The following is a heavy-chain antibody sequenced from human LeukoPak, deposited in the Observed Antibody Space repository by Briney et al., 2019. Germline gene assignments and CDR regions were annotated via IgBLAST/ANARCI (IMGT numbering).Heavy chain of an antibody. CDR3: ARRGYYYGSSTNWFDP. CDR2: IYPGDSDT. J-gene: IGHJ5*02. Sequence: GESLKISCKGSGYSFTSYWIGWVRPLPGKGLEWMGIIYPGDSDTRYSPSFQGQVTISADKSISTAYLQWSSLKASDTAMYYCARRGYYYGSSTNWFDPWGQGTLVTVSS. CDR1: GYSFTSYW. V-gene: IGHV5-51*01. D-gene: IGHD3-10*01.